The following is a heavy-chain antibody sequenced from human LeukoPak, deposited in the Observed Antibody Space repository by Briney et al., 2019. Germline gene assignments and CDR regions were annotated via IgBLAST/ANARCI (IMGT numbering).Heavy chain of an antibody. V-gene: IGHV3-30-3*01. CDR2: ISYDGSNK. J-gene: IGHJ4*02. Sequence: GALRLSCAASGFTVSSYAMHWVRQAPGKGLEWVAVISYDGSNKYYADSVKGRFTISRDNSKNTLYLRMNSLRAEDTAVYYCARMKYGGNIDYWGQGTLVTVSS. CDR1: GFTVSSYA. CDR3: ARMKYGGNIDY. D-gene: IGHD4-23*01.